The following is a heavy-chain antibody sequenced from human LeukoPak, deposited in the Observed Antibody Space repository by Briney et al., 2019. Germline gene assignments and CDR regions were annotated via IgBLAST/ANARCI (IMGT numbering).Heavy chain of an antibody. CDR1: GDSVSSNTGG. CDR2: TYYRSKWYY. Sequence: SQTLSLTCAISGDSVSSNTGGWNWIRQSPSRGLEWLGRTYYRSKWYYDYAVSVKSRISINPDTSKNQFSLQLNSVTPEDTAVYYCARVGRSSGDAFDIWGQGTMVTVSS. CDR3: ARVGRSSGDAFDI. J-gene: IGHJ3*02. V-gene: IGHV6-1*01. D-gene: IGHD6-25*01.